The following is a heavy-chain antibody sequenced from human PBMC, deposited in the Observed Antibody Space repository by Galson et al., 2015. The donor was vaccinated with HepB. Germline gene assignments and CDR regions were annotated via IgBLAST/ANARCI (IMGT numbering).Heavy chain of an antibody. D-gene: IGHD4-17*01. CDR2: ISSSSTYT. V-gene: IGHV3-11*06. CDR1: GFTFSNYG. Sequence: SLRLSCAASGFTFSNYGTSWVRQAPGEGLEWVSYISSSSTYTNYADSVKGRFTISRDNAKKSLYLQINSLRAEDTAVYYCARVADADYGDHSHFDYWGQGTLVTVSS. J-gene: IGHJ4*02. CDR3: ARVADADYGDHSHFDY.